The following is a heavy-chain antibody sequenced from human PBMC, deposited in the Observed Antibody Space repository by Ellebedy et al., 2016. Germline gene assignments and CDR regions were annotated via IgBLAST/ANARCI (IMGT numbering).Heavy chain of an antibody. J-gene: IGHJ3*02. CDR2: IYYSGST. V-gene: IGHV4-59*01. CDR1: GGSISSYY. D-gene: IGHD1-26*01. Sequence: SETLSLXXTVSGGSISSYYWSWIRQPPGKGLEWIGYIYYSGSTNYNPSLKSRVTISVDTSKNQFSLKLSSVTAADTAVYYCARVPGWELLNAFDIWGQGTMVTVSS. CDR3: ARVPGWELLNAFDI.